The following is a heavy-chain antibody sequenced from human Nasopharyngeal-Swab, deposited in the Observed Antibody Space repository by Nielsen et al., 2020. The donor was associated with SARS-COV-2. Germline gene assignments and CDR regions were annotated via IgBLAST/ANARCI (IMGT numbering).Heavy chain of an antibody. V-gene: IGHV1-46*01. CDR1: GYTFTRYY. D-gene: IGHD6-13*01. Sequence: ASVKVSCKASGYTFTRYYMHWVRQAPGQGLEWMGIINPHDGTTSYAERFQGRVTMTRDTSTSTGYMELSGLTFEDTALYYCARVLPLTAGTSGMAVWGQGTTVTVSS. CDR3: ARVLPLTAGTSGMAV. CDR2: INPHDGTT. J-gene: IGHJ6*02.